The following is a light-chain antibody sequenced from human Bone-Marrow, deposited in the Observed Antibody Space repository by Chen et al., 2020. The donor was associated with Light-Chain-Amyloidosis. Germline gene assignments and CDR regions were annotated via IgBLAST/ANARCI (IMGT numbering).Light chain of an antibody. J-gene: IGLJ2*01. CDR1: DLPTKY. CDR3: QSADSSGTYEVI. Sequence: SYELTQPPSVSVSPGQTARITCSGDDLPTKYAYWYQQKPGQAPVLGIHRDTERPSGLSERVSGSSSGTTATLTISGVQAEDEGDYHCQSADSSGTYEVIFGGGTKLTVL. CDR2: RDT. V-gene: IGLV3-25*03.